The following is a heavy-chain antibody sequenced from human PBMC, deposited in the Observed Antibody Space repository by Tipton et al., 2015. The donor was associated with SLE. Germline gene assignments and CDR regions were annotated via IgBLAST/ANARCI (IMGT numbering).Heavy chain of an antibody. CDR3: ALLGSLLWFSPEGY. CDR1: GGSISSSSYY. J-gene: IGHJ4*02. D-gene: IGHD3-10*01. Sequence: TLSLTCTVSGGSISSSSYYWGWIRQPPGKGLEWIGEINHSGSTNYNPSLKSRVTISVDTSKNQFSLKLSSVTAADTAVYYCALLGSLLWFSPEGYWGQGTLVTVSS. CDR2: INHSGST. V-gene: IGHV4-39*07.